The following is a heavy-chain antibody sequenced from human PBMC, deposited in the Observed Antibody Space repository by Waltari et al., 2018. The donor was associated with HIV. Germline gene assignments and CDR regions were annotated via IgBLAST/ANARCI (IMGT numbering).Heavy chain of an antibody. Sequence: EVQLLESGGGLVQPGGSLRLAWKALGLRFRNFAMSWVRQAPGKGPEWVSALSGSGSTAAYADYVKGRFTISRDFSNNTLFLQMNNLRAEDTAVYFCAKSMRDLRPSAFDVWGQGTMVAISS. CDR1: GLRFRNFA. V-gene: IGHV3-23*01. D-gene: IGHD2-8*01. CDR3: AKSMRDLRPSAFDV. CDR2: LSGSGSTA. J-gene: IGHJ3*01.